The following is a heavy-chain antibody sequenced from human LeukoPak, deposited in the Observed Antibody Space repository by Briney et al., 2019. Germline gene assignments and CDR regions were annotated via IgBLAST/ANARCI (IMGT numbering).Heavy chain of an antibody. V-gene: IGHV3-23*01. CDR1: GFTFSSYA. CDR3: AKALEYSSSSPPNY. D-gene: IGHD6-6*01. Sequence: GGSLRLSCAASGFTFSSYAMSWVRQAPGKGLEWVSAISGSGGSTYYADSVKGRFTISRDNSKNTLYPQMNSLRAEDTAVYYCAKALEYSSSSPPNYWGQGTLVTVSS. CDR2: ISGSGGST. J-gene: IGHJ4*02.